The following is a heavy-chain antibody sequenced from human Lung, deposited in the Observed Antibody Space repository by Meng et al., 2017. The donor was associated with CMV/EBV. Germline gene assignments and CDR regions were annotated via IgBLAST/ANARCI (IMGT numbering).Heavy chain of an antibody. J-gene: IGHJ6*02. D-gene: IGHD3-10*01. CDR1: GFTVSDNY. V-gene: IGHV3-66*02. Sequence: GESLKISCAASGFTVSDNYMSWVRQAPGKGLEWVSVIYSGGSTYYADSVKGRFTISRDNSKNTLYLQMNSLRAEDTAVYYCARDLEWFGSGGYFGRDVGGQGTXVTVSS. CDR2: IYSGGST. CDR3: ARDLEWFGSGGYFGRDV.